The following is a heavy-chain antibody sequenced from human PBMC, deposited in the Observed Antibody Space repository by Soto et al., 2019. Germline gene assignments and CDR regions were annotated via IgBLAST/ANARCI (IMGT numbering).Heavy chain of an antibody. J-gene: IGHJ5*02. CDR1: GFKFNNYA. Sequence: PERALRLSCAAAGFKFNNYAIHWVRQAPGKGLEWLAVIWFDGSKKYYADSVKGRFTISRDNSKNTVYLDMNSLTADDSGVFYCARAHTMMILDRFDPWGHGTLVTVSS. CDR3: ARAHTMMILDRFDP. D-gene: IGHD3-22*01. V-gene: IGHV3-33*01. CDR2: IWFDGSKK.